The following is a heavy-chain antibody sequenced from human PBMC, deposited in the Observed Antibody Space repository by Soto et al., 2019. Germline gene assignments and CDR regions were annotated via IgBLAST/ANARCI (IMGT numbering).Heavy chain of an antibody. D-gene: IGHD2-21*01. CDR1: GYTFTSYT. Sequence: GASVKVSCKASGYTFTSYTMHWVRQAPGQRLEWMGWINGGNGNTKYSQKFQGRVTFTRDTSASTAYMELSSLTSEDTAVYYCARESTSIAFDPWGQGTLVTVS. CDR3: ARESTSIAFDP. CDR2: INGGNGNT. V-gene: IGHV1-3*01. J-gene: IGHJ5*02.